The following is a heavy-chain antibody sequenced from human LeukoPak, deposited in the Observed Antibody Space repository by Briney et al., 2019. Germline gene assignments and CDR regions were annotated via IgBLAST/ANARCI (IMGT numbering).Heavy chain of an antibody. D-gene: IGHD3-10*01. V-gene: IGHV1-2*02. CDR3: ARDVEYYYGSGMFDQGSDY. Sequence: ASVKVSCKASGYTFTGYYMHWVRQAPGQGLEWMGWINPNSGGANYAQKFQGRVTMTRDTSISTAYMELSRLRSDDTAVYYCARDVEYYYGSGMFDQGSDYWGQGTLVTVSS. CDR2: INPNSGGA. CDR1: GYTFTGYY. J-gene: IGHJ4*02.